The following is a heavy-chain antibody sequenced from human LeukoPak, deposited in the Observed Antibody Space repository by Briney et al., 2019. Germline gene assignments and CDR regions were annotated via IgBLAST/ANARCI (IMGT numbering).Heavy chain of an antibody. J-gene: IGHJ6*04. Sequence: GALSLSCAASGFTFSSYEMNWVRQAPGKGLEWVSYISSSGSTIYYADSVKGRFTISRDNAKNSLYLQMNSLRAEDTAVYYCAELGITMIGGVWGKGTTVTISS. CDR1: GFTFSSYE. CDR3: AELGITMIGGV. V-gene: IGHV3-48*03. D-gene: IGHD3-10*02. CDR2: ISSSGSTI.